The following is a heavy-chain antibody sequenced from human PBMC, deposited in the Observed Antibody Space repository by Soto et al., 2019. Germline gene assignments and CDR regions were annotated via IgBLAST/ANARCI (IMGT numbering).Heavy chain of an antibody. J-gene: IGHJ4*02. CDR3: ARGLLWFGTPTDY. CDR2: ISYDGSNK. D-gene: IGHD3-10*01. Sequence: PGGSLRLSCAASGFTFSSYAMHWVRQAPGKGLEWVAVISYDGSNKYYADSVKGRFTISRDNSKNTLYLQMNSLRSDDTAVYYCARGLLWFGTPTDYWGQGTLVTVSS. CDR1: GFTFSSYA. V-gene: IGHV3-30-3*01.